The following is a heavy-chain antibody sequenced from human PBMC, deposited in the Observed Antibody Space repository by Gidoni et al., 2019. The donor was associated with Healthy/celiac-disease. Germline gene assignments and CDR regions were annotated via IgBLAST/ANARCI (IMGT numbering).Heavy chain of an antibody. V-gene: IGHV4-34*01. CDR2: INHSGST. CDR3: ATGRRNYDILTGYYNGGSDY. D-gene: IGHD3-9*01. J-gene: IGHJ4*02. CDR1: GGSFSGYY. Sequence: QVQLQQWGAGLLKPSETLSLTCAVYGGSFSGYYWSWIRQPPGKGLEWIGEINHSGSTNYNPSLKSRVTISVDTSKNQFSLKLSSVTAADTAVYYCATGRRNYDILTGYYNGGSDYWGQGTLVTVSS.